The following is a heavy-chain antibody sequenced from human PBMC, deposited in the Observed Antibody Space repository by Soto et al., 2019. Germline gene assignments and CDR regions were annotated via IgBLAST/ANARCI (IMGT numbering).Heavy chain of an antibody. CDR2: IWYDGTNK. CDR3: ARGPMTTVTTWGDWYFDL. CDR1: GFTFSSYG. J-gene: IGHJ2*01. Sequence: QVQLVESGGGVVQPGRSLRLSCATSGFTFSSYGMHWVRQGPGKGLEWVAVIWYDGTNKYYADSVNGRFTISRDDSEKTLYLQMNSLRAEDTAVYYCARGPMTTVTTWGDWYFDLWGRGTLVTVSS. D-gene: IGHD4-17*01. V-gene: IGHV3-33*01.